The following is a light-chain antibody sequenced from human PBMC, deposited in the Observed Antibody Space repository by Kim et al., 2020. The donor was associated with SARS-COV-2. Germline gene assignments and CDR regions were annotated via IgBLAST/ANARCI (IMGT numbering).Light chain of an antibody. CDR3: SSYTSNNTPR. J-gene: IGLJ2*01. V-gene: IGLV2-14*03. Sequence: QSVLTQPASVSGSPGQSITISCTGTSSDVGGYDYVSWYQQHPGKAPKLMIYDVTNRPSGVSNRFSGSKSGNTASLTISGLQAEDEADYYCSSYTSNNTPRFGGGTKLTVL. CDR2: DVT. CDR1: SSDVGGYDY.